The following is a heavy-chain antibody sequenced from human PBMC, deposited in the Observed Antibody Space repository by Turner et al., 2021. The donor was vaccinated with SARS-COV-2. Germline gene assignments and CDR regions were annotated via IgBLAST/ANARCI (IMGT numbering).Heavy chain of an antibody. V-gene: IGHV3-33*01. J-gene: IGHJ4*02. CDR1: GFTFSNYG. Sequence: QVQLVESGGGVVQPGRSLRLSCGASGFTFSNYGMHWGRQAPGKGLEWVAVIWFDGSNKYYADSVKGRFTISRDKSKNTLYLQMNSLRAEDTAVYYCARGSHDFWSGYYPTYFDYWGQGTLVTVSS. D-gene: IGHD3-3*01. CDR3: ARGSHDFWSGYYPTYFDY. CDR2: IWFDGSNK.